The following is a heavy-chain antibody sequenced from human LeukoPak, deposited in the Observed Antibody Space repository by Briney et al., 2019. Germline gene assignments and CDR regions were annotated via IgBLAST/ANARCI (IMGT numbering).Heavy chain of an antibody. CDR3: ASVNSGYDYAVDY. Sequence: SSETLPLTCTVSGGSISSNNYYWGWIRQPPGKGLEWIGSINYSGRTSYNPSLRDRVTISVDTSKNQFSLRLSSVTAADTAVFYCASVNSGYDYAVDYWGRGTLVTVSS. CDR1: GGSISSNNYY. D-gene: IGHD5-12*01. CDR2: INYSGRT. J-gene: IGHJ4*02. V-gene: IGHV4-39*01.